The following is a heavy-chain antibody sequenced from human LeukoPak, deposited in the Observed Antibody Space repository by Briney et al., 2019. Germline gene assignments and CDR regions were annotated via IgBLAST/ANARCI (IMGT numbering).Heavy chain of an antibody. CDR1: GGTFSSYA. CDR3: AGGGPGGRDYYYGMDV. J-gene: IGHJ6*02. Sequence: SVKVSCKASGGTFSSYAISWVRQAPGQGLEWMGGVIPIFGTANYAQKFQGRVTITADESTSTAYMELSSLRSEDTAVYYCAGGGPGGRDYYYGMDVWGQGTTVTVSS. D-gene: IGHD3-16*01. CDR2: VIPIFGTA. V-gene: IGHV1-69*13.